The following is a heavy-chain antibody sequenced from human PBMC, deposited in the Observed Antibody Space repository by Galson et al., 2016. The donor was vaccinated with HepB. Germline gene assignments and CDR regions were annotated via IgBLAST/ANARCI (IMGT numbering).Heavy chain of an antibody. D-gene: IGHD3-16*01. CDR2: ISAGNGYT. J-gene: IGHJ4*02. Sequence: SVKVSCKASGYTFTTYAIHWVRQAPGQGLERMGWISAGNGYTKYSQRFQGRVTFTTDTSATTAYMELSSLGSEDTAVYYCARGSGEGGCWGQGTLVTVSS. CDR1: GYTFTTYA. CDR3: ARGSGEGGC. V-gene: IGHV1-3*01.